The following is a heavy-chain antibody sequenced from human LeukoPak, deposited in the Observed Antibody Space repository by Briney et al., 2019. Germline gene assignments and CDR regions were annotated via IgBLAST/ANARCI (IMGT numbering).Heavy chain of an antibody. CDR1: GFTFTDHY. CDR3: VREGEGPLSKDFDY. Sequence: GASVKVSCKSSGFTFTDHYIHWVRQGPGQGLEWMGYIGPHSTFTSSPQEFQGRVTMTRYASMSTAYMELTRLTSDDTAVYYCVREGEGPLSKDFDYWGQGTLVTVSS. V-gene: IGHV1-2*02. CDR2: IGPHSTFT. J-gene: IGHJ4*02. D-gene: IGHD2/OR15-2a*01.